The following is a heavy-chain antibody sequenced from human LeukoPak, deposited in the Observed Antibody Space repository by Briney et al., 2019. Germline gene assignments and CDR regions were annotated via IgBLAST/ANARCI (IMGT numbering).Heavy chain of an antibody. Sequence: PSETLSLTCAVYGGSFSGYYWSWIRRPPGKGLEWIGEINHSGSTNYNPSLKSRVTISVDTSKNQFSLKLSSVTAADTAVYYCAREADIVVVVAAETSDAFDIWGQGTMVTVSS. CDR2: INHSGST. D-gene: IGHD2-15*01. CDR3: AREADIVVVVAAETSDAFDI. J-gene: IGHJ3*02. CDR1: GGSFSGYY. V-gene: IGHV4-34*01.